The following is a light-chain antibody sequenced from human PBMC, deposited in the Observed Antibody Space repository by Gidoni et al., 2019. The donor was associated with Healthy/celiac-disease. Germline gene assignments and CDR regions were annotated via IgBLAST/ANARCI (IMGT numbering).Light chain of an antibody. CDR3: QQYYSTPLT. V-gene: IGKV4-1*01. Sequence: DIVMTQSPDSLAVSLGERATINCKSSKSVLYSSNNKNYLAWYQQKQGQPPTLLIYWASTRESVVPDRFSGSGSGTDFTLTISSLQAEDVAVYYCQQYYSTPLTFGGGTKVEIK. CDR2: WAS. J-gene: IGKJ4*01. CDR1: KSVLYSSNNKNY.